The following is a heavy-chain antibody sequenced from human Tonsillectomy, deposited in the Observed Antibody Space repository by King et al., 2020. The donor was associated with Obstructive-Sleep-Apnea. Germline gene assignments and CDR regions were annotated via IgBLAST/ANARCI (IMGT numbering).Heavy chain of an antibody. D-gene: IGHD6-13*01. V-gene: IGHV4-39*01. J-gene: IGHJ4*02. CDR1: GGSISSSSYY. CDR3: ASSSGIAAAGTDY. Sequence: QLQESGPGLVKPSETLSLTCTVSGGSISSSSYYCGWILQPPRKGLEWIGSIYYSGSTYHNPSLQSRVTISVATSKNQFSLKLSAVTAADTAVYYCASSSGIAAAGTDYWGQGTLVTVSS. CDR2: IYYSGST.